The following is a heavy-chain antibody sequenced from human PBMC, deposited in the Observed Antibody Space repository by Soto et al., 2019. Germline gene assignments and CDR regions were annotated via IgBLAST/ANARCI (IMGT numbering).Heavy chain of an antibody. D-gene: IGHD2-15*01. V-gene: IGHV4-34*01. CDR1: GGSFSGDY. Sequence: SETLSLTCAVYGGSFSGDYWSWIRQPPGKGLEWIGEINHSGSTNYNPSLKSRVTISVDTSKNQFSLKLSSVTAADTAVYYCARRSVVARLGVFAWFDYWGQGTLVTVSS. CDR2: INHSGST. J-gene: IGHJ4*02. CDR3: ARRSVVARLGVFAWFDY.